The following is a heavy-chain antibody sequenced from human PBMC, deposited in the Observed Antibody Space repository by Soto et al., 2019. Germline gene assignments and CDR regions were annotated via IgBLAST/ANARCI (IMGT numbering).Heavy chain of an antibody. V-gene: IGHV3-7*03. J-gene: IGHJ6*02. CDR3: ARGQYCSSTSCYTGYYYCGMDV. CDR1: GFTFSSYW. D-gene: IGHD2-2*02. CDR2: IKQDGSEK. Sequence: GGSLRLSCAASGFTFSSYWMSWVRQAPGKGLEWVANIKQDGSEKYYVDSVKGRFTISRDNAKNSLYLQMNSLRAEDTAVYYCARGQYCSSTSCYTGYYYCGMDVWGQGTTVTVSS.